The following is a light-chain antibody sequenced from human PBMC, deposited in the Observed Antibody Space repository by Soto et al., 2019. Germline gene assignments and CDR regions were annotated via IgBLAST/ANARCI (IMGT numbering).Light chain of an antibody. Sequence: EVVMTQSPATLSVSPGERATLSCRASQSVSRNLAWYQQRPGRAPRLLIYDASTSATNIPTRFSGSGSGTEFTLTISSLQSAEFAVYYCQQYNHWPLYTFGQGTKLEIK. V-gene: IGKV3-15*01. CDR1: QSVSRN. J-gene: IGKJ2*01. CDR3: QQYNHWPLYT. CDR2: DAS.